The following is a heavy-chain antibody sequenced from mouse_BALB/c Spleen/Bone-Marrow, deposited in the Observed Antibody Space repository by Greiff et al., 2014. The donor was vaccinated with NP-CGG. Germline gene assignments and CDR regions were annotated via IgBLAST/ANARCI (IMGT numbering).Heavy chain of an antibody. Sequence: VQLQQSGPGLVAPSQSLSITCTVSGFSLTNYGVHWVRQPPGKGLEWLGVIWADGSTNYNSALTSRLSISKDNSKSQVFFKMNRLQTDDTAMYYCARITTATGAMDYWGQGTSVTVSS. CDR1: GFSLTNYG. V-gene: IGHV2-9*02. CDR3: ARITTATGAMDY. J-gene: IGHJ4*01. CDR2: IWADGST. D-gene: IGHD1-2*01.